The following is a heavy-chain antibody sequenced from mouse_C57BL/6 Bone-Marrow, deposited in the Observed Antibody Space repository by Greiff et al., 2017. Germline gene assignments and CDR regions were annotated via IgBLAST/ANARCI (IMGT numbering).Heavy chain of an antibody. V-gene: IGHV14-2*01. CDR2: IDPEAGET. D-gene: IGHD2-3*01. Sequence: EVQLQQSGAELVKPGASVQLSCTASGFNIKDYYMHWVKQRTEQGLEWIGRIDPEAGETKYAPKFQGKATLTADTSSHTSYMQLSILTSEDTTVYYWASGYSSWFAYWGQGTLVTVSA. CDR3: ASGYSSWFAY. CDR1: GFNIKDYY. J-gene: IGHJ3*01.